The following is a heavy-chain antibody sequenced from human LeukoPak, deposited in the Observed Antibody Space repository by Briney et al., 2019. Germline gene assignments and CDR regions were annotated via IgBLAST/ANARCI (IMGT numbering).Heavy chain of an antibody. J-gene: IGHJ5*02. CDR3: TRLGSSGWYNWFDP. Sequence: PGGSLRLSCAASGFTFSGSAMHWVCQASGKGLEWVGRIRSKANSYARAYAASVKGRFTISRDDSKNTAYLQMNSLKTEDTAVYYCTRLGSSGWYNWFDPWGQGTLVTVSS. D-gene: IGHD6-19*01. CDR1: GFTFSGSA. V-gene: IGHV3-73*01. CDR2: IRSKANSYAR.